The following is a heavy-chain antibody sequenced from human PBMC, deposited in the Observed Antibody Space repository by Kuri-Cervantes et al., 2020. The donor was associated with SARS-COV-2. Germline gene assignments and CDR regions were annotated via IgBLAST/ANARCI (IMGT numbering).Heavy chain of an antibody. V-gene: IGHV4-34*01. J-gene: IGHJ1*01. CDR2: INHSGST. CDR1: GGSFSGYY. Sequence: SETLSLTCAVYGGSFSGYYWSWIRQPPGKGLEWIGEINHSGSTNYNPSLKSRVTISVDTSKNQFSLKLSSVTAADTAVYYCARADTSSSSGYFQHWGQGTLVTVSS. CDR3: ARADTSSSSGYFQH. D-gene: IGHD6-6*01.